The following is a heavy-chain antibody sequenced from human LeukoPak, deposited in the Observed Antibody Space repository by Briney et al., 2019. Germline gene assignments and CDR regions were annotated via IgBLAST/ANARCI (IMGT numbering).Heavy chain of an antibody. Sequence: TSETLSLTCTVSGGSISSGDYYWSWIRQPPGKGLEWIGYIYYSGSTYYNPSLKSRVTISVDTSKNQFSLKLSSVTAADTAVYYCARALRFLEWFNWFDPWGQGTLVTVSS. V-gene: IGHV4-30-4*01. CDR2: IYYSGST. D-gene: IGHD3-3*01. J-gene: IGHJ5*02. CDR1: GGSISSGDYY. CDR3: ARALRFLEWFNWFDP.